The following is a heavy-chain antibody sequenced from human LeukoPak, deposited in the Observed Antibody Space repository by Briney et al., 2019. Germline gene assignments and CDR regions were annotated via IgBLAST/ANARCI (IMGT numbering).Heavy chain of an antibody. J-gene: IGHJ3*02. V-gene: IGHV3-21*01. D-gene: IGHD1-7*01. CDR2: ISSSSSYI. Sequence: GGSLRLTCAASGFTFSSYSMNWVRQAPGKGLEWVSSISSSSSYIYYADSVKGRFTISRDNAKNSLYLQMNSLRAEDTAVYYCARDDRIDWNYGSDAFDIWGQGTMVTVSS. CDR3: ARDDRIDWNYGSDAFDI. CDR1: GFTFSSYS.